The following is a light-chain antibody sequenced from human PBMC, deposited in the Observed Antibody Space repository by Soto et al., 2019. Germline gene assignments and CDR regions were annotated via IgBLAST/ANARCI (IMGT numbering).Light chain of an antibody. CDR2: GAS. CDR1: QTVGSN. Sequence: EIVLTQSPATLSVSPGERATLSCKASQTVGSNLAWYQQKPGQTPRLLIYGASSRATGIPDRFSGSGSGTDFTLTISRLEPEDFAVYYCQQHGSSPITFGQGTRLEIK. J-gene: IGKJ5*01. CDR3: QQHGSSPIT. V-gene: IGKV3-20*01.